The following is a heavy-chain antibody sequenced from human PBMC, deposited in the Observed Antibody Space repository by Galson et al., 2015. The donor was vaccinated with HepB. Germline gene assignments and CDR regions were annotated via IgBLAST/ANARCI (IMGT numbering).Heavy chain of an antibody. Sequence: SLRLSCAASGFTFSDYYMSWIRQAPGKGLEWVSYISSSSSYTNYADSVKGRFTISRDNAKNSLYLQMNSLRAEDTAVYYCARRITMIVVALDYWGQGTLVTVSS. CDR1: GFTFSDYY. J-gene: IGHJ4*02. CDR3: ARRITMIVVALDY. V-gene: IGHV3-11*06. CDR2: ISSSSSYT. D-gene: IGHD3-22*01.